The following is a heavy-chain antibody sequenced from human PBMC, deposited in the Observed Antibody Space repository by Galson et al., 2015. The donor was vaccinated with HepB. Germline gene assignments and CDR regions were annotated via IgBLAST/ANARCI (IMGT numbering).Heavy chain of an antibody. V-gene: IGHV3-23*01. Sequence: SCAASGFTFSSYAMSWVRQAPGKGLEWVSAISGSGGSTYYADSVKGRFTISRDNSKNTLYLQMNSLRAEDTAVYYCAKQKDIAAAGLGTYYGMDVWGQGTTVTVSS. J-gene: IGHJ6*02. CDR2: ISGSGGST. D-gene: IGHD6-13*01. CDR1: GFTFSSYA. CDR3: AKQKDIAAAGLGTYYGMDV.